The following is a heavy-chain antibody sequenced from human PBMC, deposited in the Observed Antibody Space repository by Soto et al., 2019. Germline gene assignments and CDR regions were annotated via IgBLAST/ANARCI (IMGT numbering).Heavy chain of an antibody. CDR1: GGSFSGYY. J-gene: IGHJ3*02. CDR3: ARFAPFPSKSSGYYYGGWGAFDI. D-gene: IGHD3-22*01. V-gene: IGHV4-34*01. Sequence: QVQLQQWGAGLLKPSETLSLTCAVYGGSFSGYYWSWIRQPPGKGLDWIGEINHSGSTNYNPSLKSRVTISVDTSKNQFSLKLSSVTAADTAVYYCARFAPFPSKSSGYYYGGWGAFDIWGQGTMVTVSS. CDR2: INHSGST.